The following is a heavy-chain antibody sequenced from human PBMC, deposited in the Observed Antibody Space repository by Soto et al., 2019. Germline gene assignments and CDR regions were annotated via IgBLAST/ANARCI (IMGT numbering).Heavy chain of an antibody. V-gene: IGHV4-31*03. CDR2: IYYSGST. Sequence: QVQLQESGPGLVKPSQTLSLTCTFSGGSISSGGYYWIWIRQHPGKGLEWIGYIYYSGSTYYNPSLKSRVTISVDTSKNQFSLKLSSVTAADTAVYYCARTGERWLLGYYFDYWGQGTLVTVSS. J-gene: IGHJ4*02. CDR3: ARTGERWLLGYYFDY. CDR1: GGSISSGGYY. D-gene: IGHD4-17*01.